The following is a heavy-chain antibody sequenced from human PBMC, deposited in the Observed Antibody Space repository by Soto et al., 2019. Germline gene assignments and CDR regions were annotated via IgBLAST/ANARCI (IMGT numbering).Heavy chain of an antibody. CDR1: GGSISSYY. Sequence: SETLSLTCTVSGGSISSYYWSWIRPRPGKGLEWIGSIYYSGSTNYNPSLKSRVTISVDISKSQFSLRLTSVTAADTAVYYCARYNAASGTYYFDFWGQGALVTVSS. CDR3: ARYNAASGTYYFDF. V-gene: IGHV4-59*12. J-gene: IGHJ4*02. CDR2: IYYSGST. D-gene: IGHD6-13*01.